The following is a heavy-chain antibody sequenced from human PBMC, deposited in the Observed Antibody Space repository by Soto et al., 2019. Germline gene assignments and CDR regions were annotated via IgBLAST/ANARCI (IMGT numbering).Heavy chain of an antibody. CDR3: AGHSSGVPGYYYGMDV. V-gene: IGHV1-69*13. CDR2: IIPIFDTA. Sequence: ASVKVSCKASGGTFSSYAISWVRQAPGQGLEWMGGIIPIFDTADYAQKFQGRVTITADESTNTAYMELSSLRSEDTAVYYCAGHSSGVPGYYYGMDVWGQGTSVTVSS. J-gene: IGHJ6*02. CDR1: GGTFSSYA. D-gene: IGHD3-22*01.